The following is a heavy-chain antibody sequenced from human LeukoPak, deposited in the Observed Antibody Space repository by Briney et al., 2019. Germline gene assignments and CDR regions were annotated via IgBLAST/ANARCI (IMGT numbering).Heavy chain of an antibody. CDR3: ASDYDSPFDF. Sequence: TGGSLRLSCAASGFTFSAYSMNWVRQAPGKGLEWVSSITPSSSSIFYADSVKGRFTISRDNAKNLLYLQMSSLRAEDTAVYYCASDYDSPFDFWGQGTLVTVSS. CDR1: GFTFSAYS. CDR2: ITPSSSSI. V-gene: IGHV3-21*06. J-gene: IGHJ4*02. D-gene: IGHD5-12*01.